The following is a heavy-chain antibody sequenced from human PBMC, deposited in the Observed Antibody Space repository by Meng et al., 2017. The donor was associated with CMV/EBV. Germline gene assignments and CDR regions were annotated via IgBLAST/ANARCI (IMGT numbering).Heavy chain of an antibody. V-gene: IGHV3-15*01. CDR2: IKSKTDGGTT. D-gene: IGHD5-24*01. Sequence: GESLKISCAASGFTFSSYWMHWVRQAPGKGLEWVGRIKSKTDGGTTDYAAPVKGRFTISSDDSKNTLYLQMNSLKTEDTAVYYCTTEEISGSNYWGQGTLVTVSS. CDR1: GFTFSSYW. J-gene: IGHJ4*02. CDR3: TTEEISGSNY.